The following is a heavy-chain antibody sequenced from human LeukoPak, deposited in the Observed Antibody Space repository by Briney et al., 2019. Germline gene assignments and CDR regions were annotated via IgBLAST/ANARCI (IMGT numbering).Heavy chain of an antibody. CDR2: INPSGGST. V-gene: IGHV1-46*01. J-gene: IGHJ3*02. CDR3: ARDSWEQQLAGGLMVFDAFDI. Sequence: ASVKVSCKASGYTFTSYYMHWVRQAPGQGLEWMGIINPSGGSTSYAQKFQGRVTMTRDTSTSTVYMELSSLRSEDTAVYYCARDSWEQQLAGGLMVFDAFDIWGQGTMVTVSS. D-gene: IGHD6-13*01. CDR1: GYTFTSYY.